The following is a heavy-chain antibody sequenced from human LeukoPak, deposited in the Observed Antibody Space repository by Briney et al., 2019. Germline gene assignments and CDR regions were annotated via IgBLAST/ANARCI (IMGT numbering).Heavy chain of an antibody. Sequence: ASVRVSCKASGYTFTSYGFSWVRQAPGQGLEWMGWISSYNGDTNYAQRVQDRVTMTTDTATSTAYMELRSLRSDDTAVYYCARDVSSTSSWWFDPWSQGTLVIVSS. CDR2: ISSYNGDT. D-gene: IGHD2-2*01. CDR1: GYTFTSYG. V-gene: IGHV1-18*01. CDR3: ARDVSSTSSWWFDP. J-gene: IGHJ5*02.